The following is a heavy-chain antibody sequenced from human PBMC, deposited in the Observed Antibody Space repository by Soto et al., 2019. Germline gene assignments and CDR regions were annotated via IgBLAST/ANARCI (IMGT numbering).Heavy chain of an antibody. Sequence: ASVKVSCKASGYTFTDFGISWVRQAPGQGLEWMGWISPYNDDTKYTQKLQGRVTMTTDTSTGTAYMELRSLRSDDTAVYYCAREYCSGGSCYGVDYRGQGTPVTVSS. J-gene: IGHJ4*02. V-gene: IGHV1-18*01. CDR3: AREYCSGGSCYGVDY. CDR2: ISPYNDDT. D-gene: IGHD2-15*01. CDR1: GYTFTDFG.